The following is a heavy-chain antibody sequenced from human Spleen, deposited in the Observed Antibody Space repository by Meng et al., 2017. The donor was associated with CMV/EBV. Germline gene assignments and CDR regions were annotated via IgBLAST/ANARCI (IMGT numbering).Heavy chain of an antibody. J-gene: IGHJ4*02. CDR2: IDWEDDK. V-gene: IGHV2-70*20. CDR3: ARRIYSGYNYYFDY. D-gene: IGHD5-12*01. Sequence: SGPTLVKPTQTLTLTCTFSGFSLTTSGMCVSWVRQPPGEALEWLALIDWEDDKYYKTSLKTRLTISKDTSKNQVVLTMADMDPVDTAMYYCARRIYSGYNYYFDYWGQGTLVTVSS. CDR1: GFSLTTSGMC.